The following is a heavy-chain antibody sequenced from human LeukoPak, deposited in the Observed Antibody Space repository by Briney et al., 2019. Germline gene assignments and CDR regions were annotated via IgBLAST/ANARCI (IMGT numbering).Heavy chain of an antibody. CDR1: GFTFSSYS. J-gene: IGHJ4*02. CDR3: AKDSYPYQLLLLDY. D-gene: IGHD2-2*01. V-gene: IGHV3-48*04. CDR2: ISSSSSTI. Sequence: PGGSLRLSCAASGFTFSSYSMNWVRQAPGKGLEWVSYISSSSSTIYYADSVKGRFTISRDNAKNSLYLQMNSLRAEDTAVYYCAKDSYPYQLLLLDYWGQGTLVTVSS.